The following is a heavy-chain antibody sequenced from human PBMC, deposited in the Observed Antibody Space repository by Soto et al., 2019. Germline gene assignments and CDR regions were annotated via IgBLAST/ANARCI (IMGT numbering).Heavy chain of an antibody. CDR3: AKDRSGYVFLSDY. CDR1: GFTFSTYA. V-gene: IGHV3-23*01. J-gene: IGHJ4*02. Sequence: EVQLLESGGGFVQTGGSLRLSCAASGFTFSTYAMNWVRQAPGKGLEWVSTISGSGTTTYFADSVKGRFTISRDNPKNTLYLQMTSLRAEDTAIYFCAKDRSGYVFLSDYWGQGTLVTVSS. CDR2: ISGSGTTT. D-gene: IGHD5-12*01.